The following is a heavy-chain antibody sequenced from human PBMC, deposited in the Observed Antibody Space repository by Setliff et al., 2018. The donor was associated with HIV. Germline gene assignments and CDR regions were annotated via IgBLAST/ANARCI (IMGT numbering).Heavy chain of an antibody. V-gene: IGHV1-69*05. Sequence: ASVKVSCKASGGSFSRNAISWVRQAPGHGLEWMGGIIPMFGTADYAQKFQGSVTMTRDTSISTAYMELDRLGSDDTAVYYCVRDPRFSGYAQAFDFWGQGSLVTVSS. J-gene: IGHJ4*02. D-gene: IGHD5-12*01. CDR1: GGSFSRNA. CDR2: IIPMFGTA. CDR3: VRDPRFSGYAQAFDF.